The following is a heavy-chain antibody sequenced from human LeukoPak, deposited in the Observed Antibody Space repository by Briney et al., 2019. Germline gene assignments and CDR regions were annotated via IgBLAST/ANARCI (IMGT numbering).Heavy chain of an antibody. CDR1: GFSFSGHW. CDR3: ARGPNSNWSGLDF. V-gene: IGHV3-74*01. CDR2: ISPTGSTT. Sequence: GGSLRLSCTASGFSFSGHWMHWARQLPGKGLVWVSRISPTGSTTSYADSVKGGFTVSRDNAKNTLYLQVNNLRAEDTAVYYCARGPNSNWSGLDFWGQGTLLTVSS. D-gene: IGHD6-6*01. J-gene: IGHJ4*02.